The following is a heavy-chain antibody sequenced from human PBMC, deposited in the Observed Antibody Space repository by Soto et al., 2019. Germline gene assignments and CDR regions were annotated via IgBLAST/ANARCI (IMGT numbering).Heavy chain of an antibody. J-gene: IGHJ6*02. Sequence: QVQLVESGGGVIQPGTSLSLSGGSSGFTFRSFGMYWVRQAPGKGLEWVAVVSYDVNHKYYADSVKGRFTVSRDNAKNMLYLQMTSLRGEDTAVYYCAKDVGQQLVLNYGMDVWGQGTTVTVSS. D-gene: IGHD6-13*01. CDR2: VSYDVNHK. V-gene: IGHV3-30*18. CDR1: GFTFRSFG. CDR3: AKDVGQQLVLNYGMDV.